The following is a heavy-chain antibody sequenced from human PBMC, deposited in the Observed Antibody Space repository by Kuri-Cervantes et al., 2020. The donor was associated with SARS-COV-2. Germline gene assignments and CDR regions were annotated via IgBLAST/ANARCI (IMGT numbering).Heavy chain of an antibody. Sequence: GESLKISCKGSGYSFTSYWIGWVRQMPGKGLEWMGIIYPGDSDTRYSPSFQGQVTISADKSISTAYLQWSSLKASDTAMYYCARVIPAPLGGGYFDYWGQGTLVTVSS. D-gene: IGHD2-2*01. CDR3: ARVIPAPLGGGYFDY. CDR2: IYPGDSDT. CDR1: GYSFTSYW. J-gene: IGHJ4*02. V-gene: IGHV5-51*01.